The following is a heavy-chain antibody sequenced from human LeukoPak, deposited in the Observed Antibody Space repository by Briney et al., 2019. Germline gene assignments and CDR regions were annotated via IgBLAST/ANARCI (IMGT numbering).Heavy chain of an antibody. Sequence: PGGSLRLSCAASGFTFSSFTMHWVRQAPGKGLEWVSSISSGSGYIYYADSVKGRFTISRDNAKNSLSLQMNSLRAEDTAVYYCARELYSGYGRFDYWGQGTLVTVSP. J-gene: IGHJ4*02. CDR1: GFTFSSFT. CDR2: ISSGSGYI. V-gene: IGHV3-21*01. D-gene: IGHD5-12*01. CDR3: ARELYSGYGRFDY.